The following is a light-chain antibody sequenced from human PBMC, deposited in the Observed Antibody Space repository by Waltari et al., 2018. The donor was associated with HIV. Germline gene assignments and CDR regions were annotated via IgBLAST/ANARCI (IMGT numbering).Light chain of an antibody. CDR2: AAS. CDR1: RSVSSNY. J-gene: IGKJ2*01. Sequence: ENVLTQSPGTLSLSPGERDTLSCRASRSVSSNYLTWYPQRPGQAPRLLIYAASTRATAIPDSFSGSGSGTDFTLTISRLEPEDFAVYYCQQYGTSPYTFGQGTKVEI. CDR3: QQYGTSPYT. V-gene: IGKV3-20*01.